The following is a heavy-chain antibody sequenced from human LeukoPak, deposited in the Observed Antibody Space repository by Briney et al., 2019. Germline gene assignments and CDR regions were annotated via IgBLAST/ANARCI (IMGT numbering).Heavy chain of an antibody. D-gene: IGHD2-15*01. V-gene: IGHV1-69*01. CDR2: IIPIFGTA. CDR1: GGTFSSYA. J-gene: IGHJ4*02. Sequence: GSSVKVSCKASGGTFSSYAISWVRQAPGQGLEWMGGIIPIFGTANYAQKFQGRVTITADESTSTAYMELISLRSEDTAVYYCARDLGYCSGGSCYDFDYWGQGTLVTVSS. CDR3: ARDLGYCSGGSCYDFDY.